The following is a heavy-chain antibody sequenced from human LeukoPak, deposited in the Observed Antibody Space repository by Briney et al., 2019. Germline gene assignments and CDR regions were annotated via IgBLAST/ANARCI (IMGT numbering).Heavy chain of an antibody. Sequence: ASVKVSCKASGYTFTSYDINWERQATGQGLEWMGWMNPNSGNTGYAQKFQGRVTMTRNTSISTAYMELSSLRSEDTAVYYCAVFDSSGYYWADYWGQGTLVTVSS. CDR3: AVFDSSGYYWADY. D-gene: IGHD3-22*01. J-gene: IGHJ4*02. V-gene: IGHV1-8*01. CDR2: MNPNSGNT. CDR1: GYTFTSYD.